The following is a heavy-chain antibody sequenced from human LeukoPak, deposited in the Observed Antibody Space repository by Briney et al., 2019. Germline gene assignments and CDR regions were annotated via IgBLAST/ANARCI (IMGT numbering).Heavy chain of an antibody. CDR1: GGTFSSSA. CDR3: ARGATTVTTLDY. D-gene: IGHD4-11*01. Sequence: SVKVSCKASGGTFSSSAISWVRQAPGQGLEWMGGIIPIFGTANYAQKFQGRVTITTDASTSTPYIALSILRSEDTAVYYCARGATTVTTLDYWGQGTLVTVSS. V-gene: IGHV1-69*05. J-gene: IGHJ4*02. CDR2: IIPIFGTA.